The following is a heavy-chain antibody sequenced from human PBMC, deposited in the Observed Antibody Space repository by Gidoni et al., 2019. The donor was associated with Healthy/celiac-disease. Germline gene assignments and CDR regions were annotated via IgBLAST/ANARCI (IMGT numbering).Heavy chain of an antibody. V-gene: IGHV3-49*05. D-gene: IGHD2-2*01. CDR1: GFTFGDYA. Sequence: EVQLVESGGGLVKPGRSLRLSWIASGFTFGDYATSWFRQAPGKGLEWVGFIRSKAYGGTTEYAASVKGRFTISRDDSKSIAYLQMNNLKTEDTAMYYCSRFLGYCSSTTCPTNYYYGLDVWGQGTTVTVSS. CDR3: SRFLGYCSSTTCPTNYYYGLDV. CDR2: IRSKAYGGTT. J-gene: IGHJ6*02.